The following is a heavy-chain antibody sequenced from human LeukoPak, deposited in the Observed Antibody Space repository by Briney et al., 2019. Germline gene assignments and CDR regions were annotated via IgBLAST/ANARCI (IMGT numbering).Heavy chain of an antibody. J-gene: IGHJ6*04. D-gene: IGHD2-2*01. Sequence: ASVKVSCKASGGTFSSYAISWVRQAPGQGLEWMGGIIPIFGTANYAQKFQGRVTITADESTSTAYMELSSLRSEDTAVYYCARSHGVVVVPAAMRPYYYGMDVWGKGTTVTVSS. CDR2: IIPIFGTA. CDR1: GGTFSSYA. V-gene: IGHV1-69*13. CDR3: ARSHGVVVVPAAMRPYYYGMDV.